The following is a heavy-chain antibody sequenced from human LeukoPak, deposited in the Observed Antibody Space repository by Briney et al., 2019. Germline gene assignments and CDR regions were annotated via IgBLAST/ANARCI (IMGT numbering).Heavy chain of an antibody. CDR3: ARDPYGSGSSLYYFDY. Sequence: SQTLSLTCTVSGGSISSYYWSWIRQPAGKGLEWIGRIYTSGSTNYNPSLKSRVTMSVDTSKNQFSLKLSSVTAADTAVYYCARDPYGSGSSLYYFDYWGQGTLVTVSS. V-gene: IGHV4-4*07. CDR2: IYTSGST. D-gene: IGHD3-10*01. CDR1: GGSISSYY. J-gene: IGHJ4*02.